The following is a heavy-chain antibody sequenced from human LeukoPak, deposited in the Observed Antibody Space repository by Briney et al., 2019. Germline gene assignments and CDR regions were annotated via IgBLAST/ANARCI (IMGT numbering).Heavy chain of an antibody. J-gene: IGHJ6*03. CDR2: IFYSGST. V-gene: IGHV4-39*01. CDR1: GGSISSSSYY. CDR3: ARHSLAARPNYYYMDV. Sequence: SETLSLTCTVSGGSISSSSYYWGWIRQPPGKGLEWIGSIFYSGSTYYNPSLKSRVTISVDTSKNQFSLKLSSVTAADTAVYYCARHSLAARPNYYYMDVWGKGTTVTVSS. D-gene: IGHD6-6*01.